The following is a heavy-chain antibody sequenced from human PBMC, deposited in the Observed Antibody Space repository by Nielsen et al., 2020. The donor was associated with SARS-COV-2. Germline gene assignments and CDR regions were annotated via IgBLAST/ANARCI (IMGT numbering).Heavy chain of an antibody. J-gene: IGHJ4*02. CDR2: ISGRGGNT. D-gene: IGHD5-18*01. CDR3: AKSDGGYSYGYPDY. V-gene: IGHV3-23*01. Sequence: EGSLRLSCAASGFSFSNYAMNWVRHAPGKGLEWVSAISGRGGNTFYADSVKGRFTISRDNSKSTLYLQMNSLSAEDTAIYYCAKSDGGYSYGYPDYWGQGTLVTVSS. CDR1: GFSFSNYA.